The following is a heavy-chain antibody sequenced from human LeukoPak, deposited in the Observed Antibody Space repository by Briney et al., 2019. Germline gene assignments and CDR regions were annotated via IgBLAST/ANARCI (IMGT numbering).Heavy chain of an antibody. CDR3: ARASYDFWSGYYRRNDALDI. D-gene: IGHD3-3*01. Sequence: ASVKVSCKASRYTFTSYDINWVRQATGQGLEWMGWMNPNSGNTGHAQKFQGRVTMTRNTSISTAYMELSSLRSEDTAVYYCARASYDFWSGYYRRNDALDIWGQGTMVTVSS. V-gene: IGHV1-8*01. J-gene: IGHJ3*02. CDR1: RYTFTSYD. CDR2: MNPNSGNT.